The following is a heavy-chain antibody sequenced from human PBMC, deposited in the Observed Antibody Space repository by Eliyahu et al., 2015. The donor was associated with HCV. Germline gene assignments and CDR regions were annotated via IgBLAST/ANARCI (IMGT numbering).Heavy chain of an antibody. Sequence: LEWMGRIIPILGIANYAQKFQGRVTITADKSTSTAYMELSSLRSEDTAVYYCASNREEYFDYWGQGTLVTVSS. J-gene: IGHJ4*02. CDR2: IIPILGIA. V-gene: IGHV1-69*02. D-gene: IGHD1-26*01. CDR3: ASNREEYFDY.